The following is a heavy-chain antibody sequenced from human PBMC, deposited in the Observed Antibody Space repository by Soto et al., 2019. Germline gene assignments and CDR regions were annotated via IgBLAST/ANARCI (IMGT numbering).Heavy chain of an antibody. J-gene: IGHJ5*02. CDR3: ASIYDSSGYYYGNNWLDP. CDR2: IYYSGST. Sequence: QVQLQESGPGLVKPSQTLSLTCTVSGASISSGDYYWSWVRQHPGKGLEWIGYIYYSGSTYCNPSLKSLLSISVETSTNQCSLKLSSVTAADTAVYYCASIYDSSGYYYGNNWLDPWGQGTLVTVSS. V-gene: IGHV4-31*01. CDR1: GASISSGDYY. D-gene: IGHD3-22*01.